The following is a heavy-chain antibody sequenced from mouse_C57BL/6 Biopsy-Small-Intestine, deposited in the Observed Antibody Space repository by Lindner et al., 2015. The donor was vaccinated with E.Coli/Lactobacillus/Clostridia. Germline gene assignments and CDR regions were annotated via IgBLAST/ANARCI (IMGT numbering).Heavy chain of an antibody. D-gene: IGHD1-1*01. CDR1: GYVFSSSW. Sequence: VQLQESGPELVKPGASVKISCKASGYVFSSSWMNWVKQRPGKGLEWIGRIYPGDGDTNYNGKFQGKASMTADTSSNTVYLQLSGLTSEDTAVYYCSTGVPTYWGQGTLVTVS. V-gene: IGHV1-82*01. CDR2: IYPGDGDT. CDR3: STGVPTY. J-gene: IGHJ3*01.